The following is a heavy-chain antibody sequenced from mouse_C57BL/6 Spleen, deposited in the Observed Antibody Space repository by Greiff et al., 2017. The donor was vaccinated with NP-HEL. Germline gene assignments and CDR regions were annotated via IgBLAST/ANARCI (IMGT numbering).Heavy chain of an antibody. V-gene: IGHV1-19*01. D-gene: IGHD1-1*01. J-gene: IGHJ2*01. CDR3: ARRDYYGSHYFDY. Sequence: EVQLQQSGPVLVKPGASVKMSCKASGYTFTDYYMNWVKQSHGKSLEWIGVINPYNGGTSYNQKFKGKATLTVDKSSSTAYMELNSLTSEDSAVYYCARRDYYGSHYFDYWGQGTTLTVSS. CDR1: GYTFTDYY. CDR2: INPYNGGT.